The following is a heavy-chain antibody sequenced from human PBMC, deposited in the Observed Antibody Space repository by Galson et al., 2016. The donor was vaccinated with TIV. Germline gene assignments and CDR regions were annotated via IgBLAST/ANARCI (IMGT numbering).Heavy chain of an antibody. D-gene: IGHD3/OR15-3a*01. V-gene: IGHV3-33*01. CDR3: AREFRDYYFDY. J-gene: IGHJ4*02. Sequence: SLRLSCAASGFTFGSYGMHWVRPAPGKGLEWLAGVWYDGSHEQYADSVRGRFIISRDNSKKTLYLQMNTLRAEDAAVYYCAREFRDYYFDYWGRGTLLTVSP. CDR1: GFTFGSYG. CDR2: VWYDGSHE.